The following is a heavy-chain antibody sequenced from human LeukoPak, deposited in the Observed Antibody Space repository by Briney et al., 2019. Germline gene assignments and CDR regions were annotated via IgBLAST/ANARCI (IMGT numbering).Heavy chain of an antibody. Sequence: GGSLRLSCAASVFTFTSYVMHWVRQAPGKGREDVSAMSSNGGSTYYPNSVKGRFTISRDNSKTTLYLQMGSRRAEDMAVYYCASASDYDAYLDIWGQGTMVTVSS. V-gene: IGHV3-64*01. D-gene: IGHD3-22*01. J-gene: IGHJ3*02. CDR2: MSSNGGST. CDR1: VFTFTSYV. CDR3: ASASDYDAYLDI.